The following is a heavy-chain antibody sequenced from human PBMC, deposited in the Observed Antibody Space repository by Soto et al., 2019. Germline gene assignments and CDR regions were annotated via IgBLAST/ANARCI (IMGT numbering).Heavy chain of an antibody. CDR2: IYYSGST. V-gene: IGHV4-59*01. J-gene: IGHJ4*02. Sequence: SETLSLTCTVSGGSISSYYWSRIRQPPGKGLEWIGYIYYSGSTNYNPSLKSRVTISVDTSKNQFSLKLSSVTAADTAVYYCARTVDYGDYVGYYFDYWGQGTLVTVSS. CDR1: GGSISSYY. D-gene: IGHD4-17*01. CDR3: ARTVDYGDYVGYYFDY.